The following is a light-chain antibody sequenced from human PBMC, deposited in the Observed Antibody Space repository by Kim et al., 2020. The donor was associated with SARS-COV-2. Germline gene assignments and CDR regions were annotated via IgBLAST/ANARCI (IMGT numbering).Light chain of an antibody. CDR1: QTVSSY. J-gene: IGKJ1*01. Sequence: EIVLTQSPATLSLSPGERATLSCRASQTVSSYLAWYQQKPGQAPRLLIYDASDRATGIPARFSGSGSGTDFTLTISSLEPDDFAVYYCQQRSNWLWTFGQGTKV. V-gene: IGKV3-11*01. CDR3: QQRSNWLWT. CDR2: DAS.